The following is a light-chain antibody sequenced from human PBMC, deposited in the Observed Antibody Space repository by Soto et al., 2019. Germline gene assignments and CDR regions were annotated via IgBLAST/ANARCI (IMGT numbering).Light chain of an antibody. CDR1: SSNIGAGYD. CDR3: QSYDSSLSGSVV. J-gene: IGLJ2*01. CDR2: GNS. V-gene: IGLV1-40*01. Sequence: QSVLTRPPSVSGAPGQRVTISCTGSSSNIGAGYDVHWYQQLPGTAPKLLIYGNSNRPSGVPDRFSGSKSGTSASLAITGLQAEDEADYYYQSYDSSLSGSVVFGGGTKLTVL.